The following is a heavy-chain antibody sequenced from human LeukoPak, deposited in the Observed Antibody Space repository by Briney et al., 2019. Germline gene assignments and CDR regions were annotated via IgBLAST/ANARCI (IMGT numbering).Heavy chain of an antibody. Sequence: GGSLRLSCAASGFTFSDYYMSWIRQAPGKGLEWVSYISSSSSTIYYADSVKGRFTISRDNAKNSLYLQMNSLRAEDTAVYYCARVEGYCSSTSCPSYFDYWGQGTLVTVSS. V-gene: IGHV3-11*04. CDR1: GFTFSDYY. CDR2: ISSSSSTI. D-gene: IGHD2-2*01. J-gene: IGHJ4*02. CDR3: ARVEGYCSSTSCPSYFDY.